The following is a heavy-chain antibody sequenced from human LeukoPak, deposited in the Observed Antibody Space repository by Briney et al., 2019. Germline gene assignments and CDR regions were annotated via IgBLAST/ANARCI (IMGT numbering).Heavy chain of an antibody. J-gene: IGHJ4*02. D-gene: IGHD6-13*01. CDR1: GFTFSSYA. Sequence: GRSLRLSCAASGFTFSSYAMHWVRQAPGKGLEWVAVIWYDGSNKYYADSVKGRFTISRDNSKNTLYLQMNSLRAEDTAVYYCARDHTAAAGLDYWGQGTLVTVSS. V-gene: IGHV3-33*08. CDR2: IWYDGSNK. CDR3: ARDHTAAAGLDY.